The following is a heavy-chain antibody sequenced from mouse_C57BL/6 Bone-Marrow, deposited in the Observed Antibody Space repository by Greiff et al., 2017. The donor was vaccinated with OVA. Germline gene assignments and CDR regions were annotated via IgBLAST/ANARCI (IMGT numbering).Heavy chain of an antibody. Sequence: EVQLQQSGPVLVKPGPSVKISCKASGFTFTDYYMHWVKQSHGKSLVWIGLVYPYNGGTGYNQKFKGKATLTVDTSSSTAYMELNSLTSEDSAVYYSAYDGYYDYDSMDYWGQGTSVTVSS. J-gene: IGHJ4*01. CDR2: VYPYNGGT. V-gene: IGHV1-36*01. D-gene: IGHD2-3*01. CDR1: GFTFTDYY. CDR3: AYDGYYDYDSMDY.